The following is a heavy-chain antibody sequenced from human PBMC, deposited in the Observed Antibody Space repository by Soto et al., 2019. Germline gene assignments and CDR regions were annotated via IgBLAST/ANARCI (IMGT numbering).Heavy chain of an antibody. D-gene: IGHD3-10*01. CDR1: GFTFSGSW. V-gene: IGHV3-74*01. CDR2: INGDGSGT. CDR3: ARGILGSGTGNDY. J-gene: IGHJ4*02. Sequence: EVQLVESGGGLVQPGGSLRLSCAASGFTFSGSWMHWFRQAPGKGLVWVSRINGDGSGTIYADFVKGRFTISRDDAKNTRFLKMNGLRAEDTAVYSCARGILGSGTGNDYWGQGTLVTVSS.